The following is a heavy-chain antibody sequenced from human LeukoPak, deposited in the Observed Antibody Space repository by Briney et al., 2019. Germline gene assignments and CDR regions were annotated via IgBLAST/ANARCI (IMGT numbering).Heavy chain of an antibody. V-gene: IGHV4-59*01. CDR1: DDSISPYS. D-gene: IGHD3-9*01. CDR2: IYYSEST. J-gene: IGHJ3*02. Sequence: SETLSLTCTVSDDSISPYSWSWIRQPPGKGLEWIGYIYYSESTAYNPSLKSRVTISVDTSRNQFSLKLNSVTAADTAVYFCARCSNDILTGFYRAFDIWGQGTMVIVSS. CDR3: ARCSNDILTGFYRAFDI.